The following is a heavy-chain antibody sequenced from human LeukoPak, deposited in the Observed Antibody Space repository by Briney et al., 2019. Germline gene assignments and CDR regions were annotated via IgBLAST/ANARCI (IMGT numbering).Heavy chain of an antibody. CDR3: VVYTGGYRSQF. V-gene: IGHV3-23*01. D-gene: IGHD5-24*01. CDR2: ISSSGATT. J-gene: IGHJ4*02. Sequence: GGSLRLSCAASGFTFSSYAMSWVRQPPGKGLEWVSVISSSGATTYYPDSAKGRFTISRDNSMNTLRLQMNSLSVEDTAVYYCVVYTGGYRSQFWGQGTLVTVSS. CDR1: GFTFSSYA.